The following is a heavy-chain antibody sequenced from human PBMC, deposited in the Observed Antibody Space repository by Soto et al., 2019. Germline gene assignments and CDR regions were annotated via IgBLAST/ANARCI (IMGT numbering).Heavy chain of an antibody. Sequence: GGSLRLSCAASGFTFSSYGMHWVRQAPGKGLEWVAVISYDGSNKYYADSVKGRFTISRDNSKNTLYLQMNSLRAEDTAVYYCANEPYDYWGQGTLVTVS. J-gene: IGHJ4*02. V-gene: IGHV3-30*18. CDR1: GFTFSSYG. CDR3: ANEPYDY. CDR2: ISYDGSNK.